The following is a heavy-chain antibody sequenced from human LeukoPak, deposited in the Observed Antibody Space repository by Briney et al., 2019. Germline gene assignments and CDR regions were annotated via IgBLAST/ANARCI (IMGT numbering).Heavy chain of an antibody. CDR2: IIPIFGTA. V-gene: IGHV1-69*06. J-gene: IGHJ5*02. Sequence: SVKVSCKASGGTFSSYAISWVRQAPGQGLEWMGGIIPIFGTANYAQKFQGRVTITADKSTSTAYMELSSLRSEDTAVYYCARARYLYDIGPNWFDPWGQGTLVAVSS. CDR3: ARARYLYDIGPNWFDP. CDR1: GGTFSSYA. D-gene: IGHD3-9*01.